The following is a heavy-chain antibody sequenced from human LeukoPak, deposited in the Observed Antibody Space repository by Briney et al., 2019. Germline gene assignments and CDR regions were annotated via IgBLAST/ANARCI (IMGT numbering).Heavy chain of an antibody. CDR1: GFTFDDYA. V-gene: IGHV3-9*01. D-gene: IGHD3-10*01. CDR3: AKDKTQYYYGSGSFPG. CDR2: ISWNSGSI. Sequence: PGRSLRLSCAASGFTFDDYAMHWVRQAPGKGLEWVSGISWNSGSIGYADSVKGRFTISRDNAKNSLYLQMNSLRAEDTALYYCAKDKTQYYYGSGSFPGWGQGTLVTVSS. J-gene: IGHJ4*02.